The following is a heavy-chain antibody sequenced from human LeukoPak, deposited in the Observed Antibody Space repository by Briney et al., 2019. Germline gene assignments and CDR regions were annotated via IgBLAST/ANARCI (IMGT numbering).Heavy chain of an antibody. D-gene: IGHD2-15*01. CDR2: IYYSGST. Sequence: PSETLSLTCTVSGGSISSSTYYWGWIRQPPGKGLEWIGCIYYSGSTYYNPSLKSRVTISVDTSKNQFSLKLSSVTAADTAVYYCARVYCSGGTCSLPWFDPWGQGTLVTVSS. V-gene: IGHV4-39*07. CDR3: ARVYCSGGTCSLPWFDP. J-gene: IGHJ5*02. CDR1: GGSISSSTYY.